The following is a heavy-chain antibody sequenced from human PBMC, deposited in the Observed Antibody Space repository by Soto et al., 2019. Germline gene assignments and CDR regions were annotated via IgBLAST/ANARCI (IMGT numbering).Heavy chain of an antibody. J-gene: IGHJ6*03. CDR3: AREDAAITPYYYYYMDV. V-gene: IGHV1-8*01. CDR1: GYTFTSYD. Sequence: ASVKVSCKASGYTFTSYDINWVRQATGQGLEWMGWMNPNSGNTGYAQKFQGRVTMTRNTSISTAYMELSSLRSEDTAVYYCAREDAAITPYYYYYMDVWGKGTTVTVSS. CDR2: MNPNSGNT. D-gene: IGHD1-20*01.